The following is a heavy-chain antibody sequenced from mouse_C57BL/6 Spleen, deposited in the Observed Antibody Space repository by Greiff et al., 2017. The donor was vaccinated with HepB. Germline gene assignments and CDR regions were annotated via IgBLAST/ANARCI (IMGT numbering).Heavy chain of an antibody. Sequence: VKLQESGPGLVAPSQSLSITCTVSGFSLTSYGVHWVRQPPGKGLEWLVVIWSDGSTTYNSALKSRLSISKDNSKSQVFLKMNSLQTDDTAMYYCARAGDFGDYFDYWGQGTTLTVSS. V-gene: IGHV2-6*03. CDR1: GFSLTSYG. D-gene: IGHD3-3*01. CDR3: ARAGDFGDYFDY. CDR2: IWSDGST. J-gene: IGHJ2*01.